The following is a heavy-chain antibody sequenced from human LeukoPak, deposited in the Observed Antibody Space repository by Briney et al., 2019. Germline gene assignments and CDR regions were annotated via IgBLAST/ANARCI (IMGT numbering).Heavy chain of an antibody. D-gene: IGHD6-13*01. Sequence: ASVKVSCKASGGTLSSYAISWVRQAPGQGLEWMGGIIPIFGTANYAQKFQGRVTITADESTSTAYMELSSLRSEDTAVYYCAREGTYSSSPIGYWGQGTLVTVSS. CDR1: GGTLSSYA. J-gene: IGHJ4*02. CDR3: AREGTYSSSPIGY. V-gene: IGHV1-69*13. CDR2: IIPIFGTA.